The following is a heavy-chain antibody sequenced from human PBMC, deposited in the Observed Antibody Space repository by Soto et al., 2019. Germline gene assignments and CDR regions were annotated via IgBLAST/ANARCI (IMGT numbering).Heavy chain of an antibody. V-gene: IGHV3-30*18. CDR1: GFTFSSYG. J-gene: IGHJ4*02. Sequence: PGGSLRLSCAASGFTFSSYGMHWVRQAPGKGLEWVAVISYDGSNKYYADSVKGRFTISRDNSKNTLYLQMNSLRAEDTAVYYCAKDSYVGSPGVWTEEIDYWGQGTLVTVSS. CDR3: AKDSYVGSPGVWTEEIDY. D-gene: IGHD1-1*01. CDR2: ISYDGSNK.